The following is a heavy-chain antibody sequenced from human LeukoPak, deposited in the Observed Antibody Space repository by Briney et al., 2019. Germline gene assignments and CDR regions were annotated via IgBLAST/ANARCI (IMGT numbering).Heavy chain of an antibody. V-gene: IGHV4-30-4*01. CDR2: IYYSGST. Sequence: PSETLSLTCTVSGGSISSGDYYWGWIRQPPGKGLEWIGYIYYSGSTYYNPSLKSRVTISVDTSKNQFSLKLSSVTAADTAVYYCARAFRGDDILTGYHERYFDYWGQGTLVTVSS. CDR1: GGSISSGDYY. CDR3: ARAFRGDDILTGYHERYFDY. J-gene: IGHJ4*02. D-gene: IGHD3-9*01.